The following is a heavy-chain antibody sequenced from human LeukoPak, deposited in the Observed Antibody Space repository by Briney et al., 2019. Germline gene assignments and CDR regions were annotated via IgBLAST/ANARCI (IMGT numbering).Heavy chain of an antibody. CDR2: IYYSGST. V-gene: IGHV4-59*08. CDR1: GGSISSYY. Sequence: QASETLSLTCTVSGGSISSYYWSWIRRPPGKGLEWIGYIYYSGSTNYNPSLKSRVTISVDTSKNQFSLKLSSVTAADTAVYYCARHAAMLYFDYWGQGTLVTVSS. J-gene: IGHJ4*02. D-gene: IGHD5-18*01. CDR3: ARHAAMLYFDY.